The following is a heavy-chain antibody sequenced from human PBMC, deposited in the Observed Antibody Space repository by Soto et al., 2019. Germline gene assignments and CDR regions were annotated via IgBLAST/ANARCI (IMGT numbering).Heavy chain of an antibody. V-gene: IGHV3-15*01. Sequence: GGSLRLSCAASGFTFSNAWMSWVRQAPGKGLEWVGRIKSKTDGGTTDYAAPVKGRFTISRDDPKNTLYLQMNSLKTEDTAVYYCTTVTSGYDFYFDYWGQGTLVTVSS. CDR3: TTVTSGYDFYFDY. CDR2: IKSKTDGGTT. D-gene: IGHD5-12*01. CDR1: GFTFSNAW. J-gene: IGHJ4*02.